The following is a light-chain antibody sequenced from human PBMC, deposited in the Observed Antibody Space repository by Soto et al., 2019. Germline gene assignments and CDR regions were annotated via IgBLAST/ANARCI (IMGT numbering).Light chain of an antibody. CDR3: RSYTSSSTYV. V-gene: IGLV2-14*01. J-gene: IGLJ1*01. CDR1: SSDIGGYNS. CDR2: NVS. Sequence: SALTQPASVSGSPGQSIAISCTGTSSDIGGYNSVSWYQQHPGKAPKLMIYNVSNRPSGVSDRFSGSKSGNTASLTISGLQAEDEADYYCRSYTSSSTYVFGTGTKVTVL.